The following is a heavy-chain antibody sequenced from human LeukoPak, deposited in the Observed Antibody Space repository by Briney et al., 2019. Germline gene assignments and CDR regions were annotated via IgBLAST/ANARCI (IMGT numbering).Heavy chain of an antibody. V-gene: IGHV3-48*01. D-gene: IGHD2-2*01. CDR1: GFTFSTYS. CDR2: ISSSSSTI. CDR3: ARSPRPYCSSTSCYAEDY. J-gene: IGHJ4*02. Sequence: GGSLRLSCAASGFTFSTYSMNWVRQAPGKGLDWVSYISSSSSTIYYADSVKGRFTISRDNSKNTLYLQMNSLRAEDTAVYYCARSPRPYCSSTSCYAEDYWGQGTLVTVSS.